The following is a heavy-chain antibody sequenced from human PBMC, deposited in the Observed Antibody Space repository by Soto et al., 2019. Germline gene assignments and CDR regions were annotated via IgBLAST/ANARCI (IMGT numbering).Heavy chain of an antibody. CDR3: AREGNLGRWIQPLDS. CDR2: IYYSGST. Sequence: SETLSLTCTVSGDSISSYYWSWIRQPPGKGLERIGNIYYSGSTNYNPSLKSRVTISVDTSKNHFSLKLSSVTTADTAVYFCAREGNLGRWIQPLDSWGQGTLVTVSS. V-gene: IGHV4-59*01. D-gene: IGHD2-2*03. CDR1: GDSISSYY. J-gene: IGHJ4*02.